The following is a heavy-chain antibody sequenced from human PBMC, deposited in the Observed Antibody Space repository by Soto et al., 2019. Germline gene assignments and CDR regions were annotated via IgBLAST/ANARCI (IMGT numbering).Heavy chain of an antibody. CDR3: ARHHYDSSGYDDVFDI. V-gene: IGHV3-74*01. D-gene: IGHD3-22*01. CDR1: GFTFSSYW. Sequence: GGSLRLSCAASGFTFSSYWMHWVRQAPGKGLVWVSRINSDGSSTSYADSVKGRFTISRDNAKNTLYLQMNSLRAEDTAVYYCARHHYDSSGYDDVFDIWGQGTLVTVSS. CDR2: INSDGSST. J-gene: IGHJ3*02.